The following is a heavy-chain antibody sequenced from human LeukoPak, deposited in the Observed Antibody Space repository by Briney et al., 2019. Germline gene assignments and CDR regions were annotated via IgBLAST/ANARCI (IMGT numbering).Heavy chain of an antibody. Sequence: PSETLSLTCTVSGGSISSSSYYWGWIRQPPGKGLEWIGSIYYSGSTYYNPSLKSRVTISVDTSKNQFSLKLSSVTAADTAVYYCARSTSGGVIVYPFDYWGQGTLVTVSS. V-gene: IGHV4-39*01. J-gene: IGHJ4*02. D-gene: IGHD3-16*02. CDR2: IYYSGST. CDR1: GGSISSSSYY. CDR3: ARSTSGGVIVYPFDY.